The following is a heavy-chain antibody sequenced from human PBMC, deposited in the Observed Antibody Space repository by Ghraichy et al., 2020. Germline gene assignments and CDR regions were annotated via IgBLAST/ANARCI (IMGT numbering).Heavy chain of an antibody. V-gene: IGHV3-74*01. CDR3: AREFCSGGRCFFGTGGAHFDG. CDR1: GFTFNGYW. Sequence: GGSLRLSCAASGFTFNGYWMHWVRQAPGKGLVWLSRIKSDGSSATYTDSVKGRFTISRDNATNTLYLQMNSLTAEDTGVYYCAREFCSGGRCFFGTGGAHFDGWGQGTLVTVSS. D-gene: IGHD2-15*01. CDR2: IKSDGSSA. J-gene: IGHJ4*02.